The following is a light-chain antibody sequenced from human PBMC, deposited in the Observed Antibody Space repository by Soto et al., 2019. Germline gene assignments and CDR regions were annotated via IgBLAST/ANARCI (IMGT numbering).Light chain of an antibody. CDR2: KVS. J-gene: IGKJ1*01. CDR3: MIDTYWLTRT. Sequence: DVVMTQSPLSLPVTLGQPASISCRSSQSLRYSDGNTYLSWCQQGPGKSPRRLIYKVSIQDSGVPDRYRCSGTGTDFTLIIYRLESEDVGISECMIDTYWLTRTFGQGTKADFK. CDR1: QSLRYSDGNTY. V-gene: IGKV2-30*01.